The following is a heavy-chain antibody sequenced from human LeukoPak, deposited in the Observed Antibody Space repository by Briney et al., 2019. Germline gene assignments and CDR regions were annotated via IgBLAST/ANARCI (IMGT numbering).Heavy chain of an antibody. J-gene: IGHJ4*02. V-gene: IGHV3-20*04. Sequence: GGSLRLSCAASGFTFSSYSMNWVRQVPGKGLEWVSGINWNGGSTGYADSVKGRFTISRDNAKNSLYLQMNSLRAEDTALYYCAAGDRNGWYFDYWGQGTLVTVSS. CDR2: INWNGGST. D-gene: IGHD6-19*01. CDR3: AAGDRNGWYFDY. CDR1: GFTFSSYS.